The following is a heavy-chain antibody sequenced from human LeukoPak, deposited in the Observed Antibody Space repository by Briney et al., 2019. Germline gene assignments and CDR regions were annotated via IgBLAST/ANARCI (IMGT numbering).Heavy chain of an antibody. CDR3: ARSDSGSYPHDY. Sequence: GASVKVSCKASGYTFTSYDINWVRQATGQGLEWMGGIIPIFGTANYAQKFQGRVTITADKSTSTAYMELSSLRSEDTAVYYCARSDSGSYPHDYWGQGTLVTVSS. CDR1: GYTFTSYD. CDR2: IIPIFGTA. V-gene: IGHV1-69*06. J-gene: IGHJ4*02. D-gene: IGHD1-26*01.